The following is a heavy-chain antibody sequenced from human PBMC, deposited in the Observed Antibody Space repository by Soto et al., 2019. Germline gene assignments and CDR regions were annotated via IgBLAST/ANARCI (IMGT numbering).Heavy chain of an antibody. V-gene: IGHV3-30*18. D-gene: IGHD4-17*01. CDR3: AKDLQAYGDYNYYYYGMDV. Sequence: QVQLVESGGGVVQPGGSLRLSCTASGFTFTTVGIHWVRQAPGKGLEWVALISYDGHNKYYSDSVKGRFTISRDNYKNTLSLQMNSLRAADTAVYYCAKDLQAYGDYNYYYYGMDVWGQGTTVSVSS. CDR2: ISYDGHNK. J-gene: IGHJ6*02. CDR1: GFTFTTVG.